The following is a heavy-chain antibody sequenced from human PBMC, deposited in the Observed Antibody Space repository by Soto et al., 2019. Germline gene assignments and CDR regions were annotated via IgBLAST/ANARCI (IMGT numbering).Heavy chain of an antibody. CDR1: GFTFSRDG. CDR2: ITDNGGRT. J-gene: IGHJ4*02. CDR3: AKERATTTAFDY. V-gene: IGHV3-23*01. D-gene: IGHD4-17*01. Sequence: VGSLRLSCAASGFTFSRDGMSWVRQAPGKGLEWVSLITDNGGRTYYADSVKGRFTISRDNTKNTLFLQMDSLRTEDTAVYYCAKERATTTAFDYWGQGALVTVSS.